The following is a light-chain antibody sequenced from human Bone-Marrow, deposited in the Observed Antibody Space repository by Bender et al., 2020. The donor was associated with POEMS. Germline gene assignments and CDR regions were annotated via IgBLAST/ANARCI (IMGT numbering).Light chain of an antibody. CDR2: DVS. V-gene: IGLV2-8*01. CDR3: SSFTDSNTLV. J-gene: IGLJ2*01. Sequence: QSALTQPPSASGSPGQSVAISCTGTTSDVGSYNFVSWYQQHPGKAPKLMIYDVSKRPSGVPDRFSGSKSGNTASLTVSGLQAEDEADYYCSSFTDSNTLVFGGGTRLTVL. CDR1: TSDVGSYNF.